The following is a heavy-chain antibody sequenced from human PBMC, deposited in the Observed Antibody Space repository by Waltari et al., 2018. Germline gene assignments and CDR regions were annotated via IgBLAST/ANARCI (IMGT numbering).Heavy chain of an antibody. J-gene: IGHJ3*02. CDR3: ARRGVGDSDYVDALDI. CDR2: IRGGK. Sequence: QVRLVQSGAEVKKPGASVKVSCKASGYTFTGYLIHWVRQAPGQGLERRGWIRGGKNNARKFQGRVPMTRETSISTVEMELSSLRSDDTAVYYCARRGVGDSDYVDALDIWGQGTMVTVSS. D-gene: IGHD4-4*01. V-gene: IGHV1-2*02. CDR1: GYTFTGYL.